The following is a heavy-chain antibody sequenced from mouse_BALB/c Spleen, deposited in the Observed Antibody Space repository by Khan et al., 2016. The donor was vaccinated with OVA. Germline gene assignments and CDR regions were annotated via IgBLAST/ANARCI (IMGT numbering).Heavy chain of an antibody. D-gene: IGHD2-1*01. CDR2: IFPGNSDT. CDR3: ARNGFGNYEIWDY. CDR1: GCTFTNYW. Sequence: VQLQQSGTVLARPGASVKMSCKASGCTFTNYWMHWVKQRPGQGLEWIGTIFPGNSDTNYNQKFTGKAKLTAVTSTSTAYMELSSLTNEDSAVYYCARNGFGNYEIWDYWGQGTTLTVSS. J-gene: IGHJ2*01. V-gene: IGHV1-5*01.